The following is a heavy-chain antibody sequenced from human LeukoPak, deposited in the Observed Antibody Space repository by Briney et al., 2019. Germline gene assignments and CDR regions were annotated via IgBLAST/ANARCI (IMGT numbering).Heavy chain of an antibody. J-gene: IGHJ5*02. D-gene: IGHD3-22*01. V-gene: IGHV4-38-2*02. CDR1: GGSFSGYY. Sequence: SETLSLTCAVYGGSFSGYYWGWIRQPPGKGLEWIGSIYHSGSTYYNPSLKSRVTISVDTSKNQFSLKLSSVTAADTAVYYCAREAARHNYDSSGYYFPEEFDPWGQGTLVTVSS. CDR3: AREAARHNYDSSGYYFPEEFDP. CDR2: IYHSGST.